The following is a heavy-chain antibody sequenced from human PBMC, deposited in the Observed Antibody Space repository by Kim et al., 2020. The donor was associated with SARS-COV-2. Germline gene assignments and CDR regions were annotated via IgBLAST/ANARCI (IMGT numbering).Heavy chain of an antibody. CDR2: INHSGST. J-gene: IGHJ1*01. CDR1: GGSFSGYY. CDR3: ARAGIAVAYRVYFQH. D-gene: IGHD6-19*01. V-gene: IGHV4-34*01. Sequence: SETLSLTCAVYGGSFSGYYWSWIRQPPGKGLEWIGEINHSGSTNYNPSLKSRVTISVDTSKNQFSLKLSSVTAADTAVYYCARAGIAVAYRVYFQHWGQGTLVTVSS.